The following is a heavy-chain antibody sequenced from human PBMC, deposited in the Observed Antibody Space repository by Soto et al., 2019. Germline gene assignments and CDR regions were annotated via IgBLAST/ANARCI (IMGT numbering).Heavy chain of an antibody. Sequence: SVKVSCKASGGTFSSYAISWVRQAPGQGLEWMGGIIPIFGTANYAQKFQGRVTITADESTSTAYMELSSLRSEDTAVYYCASRELDWLPNPPYYYYYGMDVWGQGTPVTVSS. CDR3: ASRELDWLPNPPYYYYYGMDV. CDR2: IIPIFGTA. V-gene: IGHV1-69*13. J-gene: IGHJ6*02. CDR1: GGTFSSYA. D-gene: IGHD3-3*01.